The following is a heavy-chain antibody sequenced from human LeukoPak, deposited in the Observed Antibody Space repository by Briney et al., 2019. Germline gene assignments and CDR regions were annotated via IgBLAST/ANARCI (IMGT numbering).Heavy chain of an antibody. CDR1: GDSISSSSSY. V-gene: IGHV4-39*07. CDR3: ARDVTYYDFWSANDAFDI. Sequence: SETLSLTCTVSGDSISSSSSYWGWIRQPPGKGLEWIGSIYYSGSTYYNTSLKSRVAISVDTSKNQFSLKLSSVTAADTAVYYCARDVTYYDFWSANDAFDIWGQGTMVTVSS. J-gene: IGHJ3*02. D-gene: IGHD3-3*01. CDR2: IYYSGST.